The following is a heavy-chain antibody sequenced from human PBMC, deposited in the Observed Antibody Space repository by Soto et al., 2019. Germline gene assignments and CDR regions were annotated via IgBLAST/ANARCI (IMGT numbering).Heavy chain of an antibody. CDR1: GGPIRSSNW. Sequence: VQLQEAGPGLVKPSVTLSLTCAVSGGPIRSSNWWSWVRQPPGTGLDWIGEIYHSGSTNFNPSLQSGVTISVAKSKNQFSLKLSSVTAADTAVYYCARDEAVAGHFDYWGQGTLVTVSS. J-gene: IGHJ4*02. D-gene: IGHD6-19*01. CDR2: IYHSGST. CDR3: ARDEAVAGHFDY. V-gene: IGHV4-4*02.